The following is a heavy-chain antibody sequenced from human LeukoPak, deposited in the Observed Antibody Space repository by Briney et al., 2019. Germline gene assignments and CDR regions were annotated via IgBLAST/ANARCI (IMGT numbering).Heavy chain of an antibody. Sequence: ASVHVSCKGSGYTFTGYYMHWVRQAPGQGREWMGWMNPNSGGTNYAQKFQGRVTMTRDTSISTAYMELSRLRSDDTAVYYCASKGAHDYRGGFGYWGQGTLVTVSS. CDR1: GYTFTGYY. CDR2: MNPNSGGT. CDR3: ASKGAHDYRGGFGY. J-gene: IGHJ4*02. V-gene: IGHV1-2*02. D-gene: IGHD4-11*01.